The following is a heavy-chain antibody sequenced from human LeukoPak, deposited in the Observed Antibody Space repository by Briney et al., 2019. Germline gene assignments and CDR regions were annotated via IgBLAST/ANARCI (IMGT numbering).Heavy chain of an antibody. CDR1: GYTFTSYG. CDR3: ARSITGTTPGAFDI. J-gene: IGHJ3*02. D-gene: IGHD1-7*01. V-gene: IGHV1-18*01. Sequence: GASVKVSCKASGYTFTSYGISWVRQAPGQGLEWIGWISAYNGNTNYAEKLQGRVTMTTDTSTSTAYMELRSLRSDDTAVYYCARSITGTTPGAFDIWGQGTMVTVSS. CDR2: ISAYNGNT.